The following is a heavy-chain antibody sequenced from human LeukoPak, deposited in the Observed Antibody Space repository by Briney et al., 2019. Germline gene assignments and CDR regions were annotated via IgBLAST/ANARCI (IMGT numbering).Heavy chain of an antibody. CDR2: ISSNGGST. V-gene: IGHV3-64D*06. Sequence: QPGGSLRLSCSASGLSFSSYGMHWVRQAPGKGLEHVSAISSNGGSTYYADSVKGRVTISRDNSKDTVYLQMSSLRTEDTAVYYCVKAHSSSWYYFEYWGQGTLVTVSS. CDR3: VKAHSSSWYYFEY. J-gene: IGHJ4*02. D-gene: IGHD6-13*01. CDR1: GLSFSSYG.